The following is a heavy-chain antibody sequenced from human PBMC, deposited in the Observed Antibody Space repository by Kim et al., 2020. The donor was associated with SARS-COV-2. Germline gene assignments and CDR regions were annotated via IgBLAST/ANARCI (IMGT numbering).Heavy chain of an antibody. CDR2: IKQDGSEK. J-gene: IGHJ4*02. CDR1: GFTFSSYW. D-gene: IGHD6-19*01. CDR3: ARDARSSGWYQYYFDY. Sequence: GGSLRLSCAASGFTFSSYWMSWVRQAPGKGLEWVANIKQDGSEKYYVDSVKGRFTISRDNAKNSLYLQMNSLRAEDTAVYYCARDARSSGWYQYYFDYWGQGTLGTVSS. V-gene: IGHV3-7*01.